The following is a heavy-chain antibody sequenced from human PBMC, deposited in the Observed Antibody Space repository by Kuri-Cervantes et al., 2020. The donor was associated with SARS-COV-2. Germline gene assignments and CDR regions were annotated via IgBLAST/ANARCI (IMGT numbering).Heavy chain of an antibody. V-gene: IGHV4-61*02. Sequence: LRLSCTVSGGSISSGSYYWSWIRQPAGKGLEWIGRIYTSGSTNYNPSLKSRVTISVDTSKNQFSLKLSSVTAADTAVYYCARVAAGYFDYWGRGTLVTVSS. J-gene: IGHJ4*02. CDR1: GGSISSGSYY. D-gene: IGHD6-25*01. CDR2: IYTSGST. CDR3: ARVAAGYFDY.